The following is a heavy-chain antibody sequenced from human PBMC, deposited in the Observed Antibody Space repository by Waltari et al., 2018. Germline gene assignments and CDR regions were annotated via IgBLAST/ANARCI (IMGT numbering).Heavy chain of an antibody. CDR2: IWSDGSKV. J-gene: IGHJ4*02. CDR1: GFNFNEYG. Sequence: QVQLVQSGGGVVQPGKSLRLSCVGSGFNFNEYGMHWVRQAPGKGLEWVAVIWSDGSKVQYADSVQGRVVISRDNSKKTLYLQMNSLRGEDTGLYYCTRVFPGIGIIGNFDQWGQGTQVTVSS. CDR3: TRVFPGIGIIGNFDQ. V-gene: IGHV3-33*01.